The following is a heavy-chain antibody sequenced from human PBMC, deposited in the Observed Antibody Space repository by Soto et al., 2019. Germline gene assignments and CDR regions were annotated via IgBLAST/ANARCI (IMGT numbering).Heavy chain of an antibody. CDR2: INHSGST. Sequence: SEXLSLTCAVYGGSFSGYYWSWIRQPPGKGLEWIGEINHSGSTNYNPSLKSRVTISVDTSKNQFSLKLSSVTAADTAVYYCAKVLLWFGEFNWFDPWGQGTLVT. CDR1: GGSFSGYY. CDR3: AKVLLWFGEFNWFDP. D-gene: IGHD3-10*01. V-gene: IGHV4-34*01. J-gene: IGHJ5*02.